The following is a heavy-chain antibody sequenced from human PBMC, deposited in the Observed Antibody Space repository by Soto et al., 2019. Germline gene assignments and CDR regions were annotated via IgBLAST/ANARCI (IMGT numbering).Heavy chain of an antibody. CDR2: VSIGGST. CDR1: GFTFSSYA. V-gene: IGHV3-23*01. D-gene: IGHD2-15*01. CDR3: AKRRGAGGHFDC. J-gene: IGHJ4*02. Sequence: DVQLLESGGGLVQPEGSLRLSCAASGFTFSSYAMGWVRQGPGKGLEWVAVVSIGGSTHYADSVRGRFTISRDNSKNTLSLQMHSLTAEVTAVYFCAKRRGAGGHFDCWGQGARVTVSS.